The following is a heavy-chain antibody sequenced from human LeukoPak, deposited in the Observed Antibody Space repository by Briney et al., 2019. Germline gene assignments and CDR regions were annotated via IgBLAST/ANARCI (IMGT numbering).Heavy chain of an antibody. J-gene: IGHJ6*02. D-gene: IGHD2-15*01. CDR1: GFTVNNNY. Sequence: GGSLRLSCAASGFTVNNNYLSWVRQAPGKGLEWVSVIYRGGSTYYADSVKGRFTISRDNSKNTLYLQMNSLRAEDTAVYYCAKEVGYCSGGSCYLSNYYYYGMDVWGQGTTVTVSS. CDR2: IYRGGST. CDR3: AKEVGYCSGGSCYLSNYYYYGMDV. V-gene: IGHV3-53*05.